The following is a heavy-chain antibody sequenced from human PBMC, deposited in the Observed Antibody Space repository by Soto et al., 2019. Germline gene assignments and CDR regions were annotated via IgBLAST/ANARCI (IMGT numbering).Heavy chain of an antibody. D-gene: IGHD1-26*01. V-gene: IGHV3-11*01. Sequence: QVQLVDSGGGLVKPGGSLRLSCAASGFSFSNYYITYIRQAPGKGLEWIAYISSSETITHYADSVQGRFSISRNNAKYSPSPQLNKLRVEDTAVYYCARSLLGVGEAFELWGQGTSVLVSS. CDR1: GFSFSNYY. J-gene: IGHJ3*01. CDR2: ISSSETIT. CDR3: ARSLLGVGEAFEL.